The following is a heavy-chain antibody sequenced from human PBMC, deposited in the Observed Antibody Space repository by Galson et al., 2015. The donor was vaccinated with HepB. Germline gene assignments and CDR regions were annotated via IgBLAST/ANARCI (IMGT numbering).Heavy chain of an antibody. CDR1: GFTVSSNY. J-gene: IGHJ6*02. Sequence: SLRLSCAASGFTVSSNYMSWVRQAPGKGLEWVSVIYSGGSTYYADSVKGRFTISRDNSKNTLYLQMNSLRAEDTAVYYCARDGPQYYYGSGSYYNAGYYYYGMDVWGQGTTVTVSS. V-gene: IGHV3-53*01. D-gene: IGHD3-10*01. CDR3: ARDGPQYYYGSGSYYNAGYYYYGMDV. CDR2: IYSGGST.